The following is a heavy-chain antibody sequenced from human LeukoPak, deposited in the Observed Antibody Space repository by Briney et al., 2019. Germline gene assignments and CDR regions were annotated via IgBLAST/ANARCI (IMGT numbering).Heavy chain of an antibody. CDR1: GYTFTGYY. CDR2: INPNSGGT. J-gene: IGHJ4*02. V-gene: IGHV1-2*06. Sequence: ASVKVSCKASGYTFTGYYMHWVRQAPGQGLEWMGRINPNSGGTNYAQKFQGRVTMTRDTSISTAYMELSRLRSDDTAVYYCARSNQYSSGWYGEFDYWGQGTLVTVSS. D-gene: IGHD6-19*01. CDR3: ARSNQYSSGWYGEFDY.